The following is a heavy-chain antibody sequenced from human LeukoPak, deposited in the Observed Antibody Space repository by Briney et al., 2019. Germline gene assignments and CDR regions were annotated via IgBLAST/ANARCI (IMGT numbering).Heavy chain of an antibody. CDR1: GFTFDDYA. CDR3: AKGDSGSTHFDY. J-gene: IGHJ4*02. D-gene: IGHD1-26*01. CDR2: ISWDVGST. Sequence: GGSLRLSCAASGFTFDDYAMHWVRQAPGKGLEWVSLISWDVGSTYYADSVKGRFAISRHNSKNSLYLQMNSLRAEDTALYYCAKGDSGSTHFDYWGQGTLVTVSS. V-gene: IGHV3-43D*04.